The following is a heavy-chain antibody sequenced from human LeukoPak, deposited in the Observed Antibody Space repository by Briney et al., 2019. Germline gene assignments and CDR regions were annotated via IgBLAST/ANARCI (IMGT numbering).Heavy chain of an antibody. CDR1: GFTFSSYA. Sequence: GGSLRLSCAASGFTFSSYAMSWVRQAPGKGLEWVSAISGSGGSTYYADSVKGRFTISRDNSKNTLYLQMSSLRAEDTAVYYCAKDSRKNPYYYGMDVWGQGTTVTVSS. D-gene: IGHD1-14*01. CDR2: ISGSGGST. CDR3: AKDSRKNPYYYGMDV. J-gene: IGHJ6*02. V-gene: IGHV3-23*01.